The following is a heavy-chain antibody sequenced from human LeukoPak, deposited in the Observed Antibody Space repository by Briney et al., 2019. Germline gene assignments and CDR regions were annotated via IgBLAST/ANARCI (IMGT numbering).Heavy chain of an antibody. CDR1: GGSISSYY. V-gene: IGHV4-59*01. Sequence: SETLSLTCTVSGGSISSYYWSWIRQPAGKGLEWIGYIYYSGSTNYNPSLKSRVTISVDTSKNQFSLKLSSVTAADTAVYYCARGGTAMVTIDYWGQGTLVTVSS. CDR2: IYYSGST. D-gene: IGHD5-18*01. J-gene: IGHJ4*02. CDR3: ARGGTAMVTIDY.